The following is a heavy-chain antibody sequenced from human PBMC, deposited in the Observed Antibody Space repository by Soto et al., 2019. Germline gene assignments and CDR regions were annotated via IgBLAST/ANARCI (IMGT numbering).Heavy chain of an antibody. Sequence: QVQLVESGGDLVKPGGSLRLSCAASGYTFSDYYMSWIRQAPGKGLEWISYIDTSGTKIYYADSVKGRFTITRDNAKKSLYLEMNSLRDADTAVYYCASHYDMWSGYLSPVDYWGQGTLVTVSS. D-gene: IGHD3-3*01. V-gene: IGHV3-11*01. J-gene: IGHJ4*02. CDR1: GYTFSDYY. CDR3: ASHYDMWSGYLSPVDY. CDR2: IDTSGTKI.